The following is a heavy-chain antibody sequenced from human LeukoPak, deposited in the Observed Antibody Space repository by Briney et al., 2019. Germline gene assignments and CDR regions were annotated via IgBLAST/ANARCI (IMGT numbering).Heavy chain of an antibody. CDR3: ATVGVPGRSCMDV. V-gene: IGHV5-51*01. CDR2: IYPGDSDT. CDR1: GYTFTSYW. J-gene: IGHJ6*02. D-gene: IGHD1-26*01. Sequence: GESLRISCKGSGYTFTSYWIGWVRQKPGKGLEWMGIIYPGDSDTRYSPSFQGQVTISADRSISTAYLQWSSLNASDTAIYYCATVGVPGRSCMDVWGPGTTVTVSS.